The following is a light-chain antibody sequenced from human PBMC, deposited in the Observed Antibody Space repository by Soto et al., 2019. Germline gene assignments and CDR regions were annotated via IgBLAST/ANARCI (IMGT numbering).Light chain of an antibody. CDR2: EVT. CDR1: SSDVGRYDY. V-gene: IGLV2-8*01. Sequence: QSALTQPPSASGSPGQSVTISCTGTSSDVGRYDYVSWYQQNPGKAPKLIIYEVTKRPSGVPDRFSGSKSGNTASLTVSGLQADDEADYYCSSFAVRNNLLFGGGTKLTVL. CDR3: SSFAVRNNLL. J-gene: IGLJ3*02.